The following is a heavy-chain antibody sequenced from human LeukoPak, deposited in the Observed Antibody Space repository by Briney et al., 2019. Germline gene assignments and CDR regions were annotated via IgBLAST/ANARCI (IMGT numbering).Heavy chain of an antibody. CDR3: ARGFERPRYYYDSSGYYY. CDR2: IYTSGST. CDR1: GDSISSGNNY. V-gene: IGHV4-61*02. J-gene: IGHJ4*02. Sequence: PSQTLSVTCTVSGDSISSGNNYWNWLRQPAGKGLEWIGRIYTSGSTNYNPSLKSRVTMSVDTSKNQFSLKLSSVTAADTAVYYCARGFERPRYYYDSSGYYYWGQGTLVTVSS. D-gene: IGHD3-22*01.